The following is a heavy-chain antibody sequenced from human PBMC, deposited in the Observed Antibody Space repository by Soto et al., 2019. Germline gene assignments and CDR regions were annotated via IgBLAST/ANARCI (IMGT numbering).Heavy chain of an antibody. Sequence: PGGSLRLSWVPSGFTFSSYCMHWVRHAPGKVLEWLAAIGYYGSIKYYADSGKGRFTISRNDCKNTLYLQMDSLRVVDSALYCCPRAFSPGVAGRLFDFWGLGTTVTVSS. CDR3: PRAFSPGVAGRLFDF. CDR1: GFTFSSYC. CDR2: IGYYGSIK. D-gene: IGHD6-19*01. J-gene: IGHJ4*02. V-gene: IGHV3-33*08.